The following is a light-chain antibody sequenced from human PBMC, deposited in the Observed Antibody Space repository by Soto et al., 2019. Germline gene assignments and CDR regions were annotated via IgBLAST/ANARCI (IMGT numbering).Light chain of an antibody. J-gene: IGKJ1*01. CDR2: DAS. V-gene: IGKV3-11*01. CDR1: QSVSSY. Sequence: EIVLTQSTANLSLSPGERATLSCRASQSVSSYLAWYQQKPGQAPRLLIYDASNRATGIPARFSGSGSGTDFTLTISSLEPEDFAVYYCQQRSNWPRWTFGQGTKVEIK. CDR3: QQRSNWPRWT.